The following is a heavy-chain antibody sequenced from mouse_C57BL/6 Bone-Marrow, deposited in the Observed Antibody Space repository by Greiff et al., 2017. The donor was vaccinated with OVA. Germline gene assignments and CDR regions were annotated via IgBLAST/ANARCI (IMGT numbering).Heavy chain of an antibody. CDR1: GYSFTDYN. CDR3: AREGWLRRRAWLAY. D-gene: IGHD2-2*01. Sequence: VQLKQSGPELVKPGASVKISCKASGYSFTDYNMNWVKQSNGKSLEWIGVINPNYGTTSYNQKFKGKATLTVDKSSSTAYMQLNSLTSEDSAVYDRAREGWLRRRAWLAYWGQGTLVTVAA. V-gene: IGHV1-39*01. J-gene: IGHJ3*01. CDR2: INPNYGTT.